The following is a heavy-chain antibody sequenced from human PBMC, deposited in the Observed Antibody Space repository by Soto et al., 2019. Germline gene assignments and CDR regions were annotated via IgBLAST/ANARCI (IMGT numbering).Heavy chain of an antibody. CDR1: GYSFTTHI. CDR2: VHGGNGNT. CDR3: ARGSGIVTPSGDLDY. D-gene: IGHD1-26*01. J-gene: IGHJ4*02. V-gene: IGHV1-3*01. Sequence: QVQLVQSGAEVKEPGASVKVSCKASGYSFTTHIMHWVRQAPGQRLEWMGWVHGGNGNTNYSQKFQGRVTITRDTSENTVYMELSSLTSEDKAVYYCARGSGIVTPSGDLDYWGQGTLVTVSS.